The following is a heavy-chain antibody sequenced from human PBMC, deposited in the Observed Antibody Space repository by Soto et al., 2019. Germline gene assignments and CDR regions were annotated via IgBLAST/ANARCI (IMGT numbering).Heavy chain of an antibody. CDR1: GFTVSSNY. V-gene: IGHV3-66*01. D-gene: IGHD5-12*01. Sequence: SGFTVSSNYMSWVRQAPGKGLEWVSVIYSGGSTYYADSVKGRFTISRDNSKNTLYLQMNSLRAEDTAVYYCASSGYSGYDPFDYWGQGTLVTVSS. CDR3: ASSGYSGYDPFDY. CDR2: IYSGGST. J-gene: IGHJ4*02.